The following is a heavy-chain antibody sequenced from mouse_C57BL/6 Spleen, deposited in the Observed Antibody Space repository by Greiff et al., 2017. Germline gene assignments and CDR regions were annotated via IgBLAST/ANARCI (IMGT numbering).Heavy chain of an antibody. Sequence: EVKLVESGEGLVKPGGSLKLSCAASGFTFSSYAMSLVRQTPETRLEWVAYISSGGDYIYYAATVTGRFTISSDNARNTLYLQMSSLKSEDTAMYYCTREGGVVATGNWYFDVWGTGTTVTVSS. D-gene: IGHD1-1*01. V-gene: IGHV5-9-1*02. J-gene: IGHJ1*03. CDR2: ISSGGDYI. CDR1: GFTFSSYA. CDR3: TREGGVVATGNWYFDV.